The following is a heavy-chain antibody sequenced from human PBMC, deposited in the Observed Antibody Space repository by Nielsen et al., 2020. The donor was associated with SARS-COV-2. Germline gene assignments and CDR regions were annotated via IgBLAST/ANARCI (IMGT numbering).Heavy chain of an antibody. Sequence: SVKVSCKASGGTFSSYAISWVRQAPGQGLEWMGGIIPIFGATNYAQRFKGRVTITADESASTAYMELSSLRSEDTAVYYCARDEISYDTSGYYYDNWFDPWGQGTLVTVSS. V-gene: IGHV1-69*13. CDR3: ARDEISYDTSGYYYDNWFDP. J-gene: IGHJ5*02. CDR2: IIPIFGAT. CDR1: GGTFSSYA. D-gene: IGHD3-22*01.